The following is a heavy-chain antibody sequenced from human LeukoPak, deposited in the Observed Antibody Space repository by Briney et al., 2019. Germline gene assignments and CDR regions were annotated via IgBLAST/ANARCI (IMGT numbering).Heavy chain of an antibody. CDR3: ARAVGATHFDY. Sequence: GGSLRLSCGGFGFSFSGFAMHWVRQAPGKGLEYVSVISSNGGSTYYANSVKGRFTISRDNSKNTLYLQMGSLRAEDTAVYHCARAVGATHFDYWGQGTLVTVSS. D-gene: IGHD1-26*01. CDR2: ISSNGGST. CDR1: GFSFSGFA. V-gene: IGHV3-64*01. J-gene: IGHJ4*02.